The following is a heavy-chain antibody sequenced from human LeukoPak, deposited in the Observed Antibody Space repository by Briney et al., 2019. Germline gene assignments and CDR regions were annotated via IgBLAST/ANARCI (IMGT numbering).Heavy chain of an antibody. CDR3: ASLGRPYCGGDCYPVDY. J-gene: IGHJ4*02. Sequence: SETLSLTCTVSGGSISSSSYYWGWIRQPPGKGLEWIGSIYYSGSTYYNPSLKSPVTISVDTSKNQFSLKLSSVTAADTAVYYCASLGRPYCGGDCYPVDYWGQGTLVTVSS. V-gene: IGHV4-39*01. D-gene: IGHD2-21*02. CDR1: GGSISSSSYY. CDR2: IYYSGST.